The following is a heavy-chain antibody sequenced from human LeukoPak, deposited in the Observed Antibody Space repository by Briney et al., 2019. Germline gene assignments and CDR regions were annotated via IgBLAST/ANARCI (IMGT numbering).Heavy chain of an antibody. CDR1: GFTFSSYA. CDR3: AKGGVRYCSGGSCYFDY. CDR2: ISYDGSNK. J-gene: IGHJ4*02. D-gene: IGHD2-15*01. Sequence: PGGSLRLSCAASGFTFSSYAMHWVRQAPGKGLEWVAVISYDGSNKYYADSVKGRFTISRDNSKNTLYLQMNSLRAEDTAVYYCAKGGVRYCSGGSCYFDYWGQGTLVTVSS. V-gene: IGHV3-30*04.